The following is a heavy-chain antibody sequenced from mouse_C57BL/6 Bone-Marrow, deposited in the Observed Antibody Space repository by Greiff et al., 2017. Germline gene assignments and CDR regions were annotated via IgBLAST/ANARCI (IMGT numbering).Heavy chain of an antibody. V-gene: IGHV1-39*01. CDR2: INPNYGTT. CDR3: ARREGYDYDDAWFAY. D-gene: IGHD2-4*01. J-gene: IGHJ3*01. CDR1: GYSFTDYN. Sequence: EVQLQQSGPELVKPGASVKISCKASGYSFTDYNMNWVKQSNGKSLEWIGVINPNYGTTSYNQKFKGKATLTVDQSSSTAYMQLNSLTSEDSAVYYSARREGYDYDDAWFAYWGQGTLVTVSA.